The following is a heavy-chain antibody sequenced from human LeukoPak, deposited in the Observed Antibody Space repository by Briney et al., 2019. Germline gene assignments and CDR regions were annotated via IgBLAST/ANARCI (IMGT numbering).Heavy chain of an antibody. V-gene: IGHV3-23*01. Sequence: GGSLRLSCAASGFTFSSYAMSWVRQAPGKGLEWVSAISGSGGSTYYADSVKGRFTISRDNSKNTLYLQMNSLISQHTTVFYCATRYVGEMATIRSDYWGQGTLVTVSS. D-gene: IGHD5-24*01. CDR3: ATRYVGEMATIRSDY. J-gene: IGHJ4*02. CDR2: ISGSGGST. CDR1: GFTFSSYA.